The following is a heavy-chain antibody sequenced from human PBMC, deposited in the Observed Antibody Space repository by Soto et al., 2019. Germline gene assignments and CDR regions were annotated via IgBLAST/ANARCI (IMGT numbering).Heavy chain of an antibody. CDR1: GFTXSSSA. J-gene: IGHJ6*02. CDR3: AADRGPKYGMDV. V-gene: IGHV1-58*01. CDR2: IVVGSGNT. Sequence: GXSXKVSFKASGFTXSSSAGQLVRQARGQRLEWIGWIVVGSGNTNYAQKFQERVTITRDMYTSTAYMEMSSLRSEDKAVYYCAADRGPKYGMDVWGQGTTVTVSS. D-gene: IGHD3-10*01.